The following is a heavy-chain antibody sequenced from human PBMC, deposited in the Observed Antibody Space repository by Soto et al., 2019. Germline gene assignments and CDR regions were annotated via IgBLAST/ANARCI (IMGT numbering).Heavy chain of an antibody. CDR3: ARDRPQDGYNYFFDY. J-gene: IGHJ4*02. CDR2: ISAYNSNT. D-gene: IGHD5-12*01. CDR1: GYTFTSYG. V-gene: IGHV1-18*01. Sequence: VASVKVSCKASGYTFTSYGISWVRQAPGQGLEWMGWISAYNSNTNYAQKLQGRVTMTTDTPTSTAYMELRSLRFDDTAVYYCARDRPQDGYNYFFDYWGQGTLVTVSS.